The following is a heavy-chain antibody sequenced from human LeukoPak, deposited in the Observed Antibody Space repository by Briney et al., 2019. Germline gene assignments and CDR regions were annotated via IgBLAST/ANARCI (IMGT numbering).Heavy chain of an antibody. CDR1: GFTFSSYG. CDR2: ISRSGATI. J-gene: IGHJ4*02. D-gene: IGHD2-21*02. CDR3: SRDRGGGDIYFDY. Sequence: GGSLRLSCAASGFTFSSYGMNWVRQAPGKGPEWISNISRSGATIYYADSVKGRFTISRDNAKNSLYLQMSSLGAEDTAIYYCSRDRGGGDIYFDYWGQGTLVTVSS. V-gene: IGHV3-48*03.